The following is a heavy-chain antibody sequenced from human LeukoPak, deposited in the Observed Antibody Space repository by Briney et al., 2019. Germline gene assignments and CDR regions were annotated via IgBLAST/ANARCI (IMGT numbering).Heavy chain of an antibody. V-gene: IGHV3-21*01. D-gene: IGHD4-17*01. J-gene: IGHJ4*02. CDR3: ARPSINDYGDFGY. Sequence: GGSLRLSCAASGFTFSSYSLNWARQAPGKGLEWLSSISGTSNSYKYYADSVKGRFTISRDDAKNSLYLQMNSLRAEDTAVYYCARPSINDYGDFGYWGQGTLVTVSS. CDR1: GFTFSSYS. CDR2: ISGTSNSYK.